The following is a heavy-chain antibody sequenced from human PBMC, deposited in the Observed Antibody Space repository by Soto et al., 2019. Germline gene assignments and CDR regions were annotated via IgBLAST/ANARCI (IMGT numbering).Heavy chain of an antibody. CDR3: VKVRYSGYDTRYYFDY. CDR2: ISSNGGST. Sequence: PGGSLRLSCSASGFTFSSYAMHWVRQAPGKGLEYVSAISSNGGSTYYADSVKGRFTISRDNSKNTLYLQMSSLRAEDTAVYYCVKVRYSGYDTRYYFDYWGQGTLVTVSS. J-gene: IGHJ4*02. V-gene: IGHV3-64D*06. D-gene: IGHD5-12*01. CDR1: GFTFSSYA.